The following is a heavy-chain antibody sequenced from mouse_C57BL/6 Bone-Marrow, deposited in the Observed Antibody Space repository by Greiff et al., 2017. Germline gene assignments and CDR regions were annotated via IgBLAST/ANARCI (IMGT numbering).Heavy chain of an antibody. CDR2: IHPNSGST. J-gene: IGHJ3*01. CDR1: GYTFTSYW. V-gene: IGHV1-64*01. Sequence: QVQLQQSGAELVKPGASVKLSCKASGYTFTSYWMHWVKQRPGQGLEWIGMIHPNSGSTNYNEKFKSKATLTVDKSSSTAYMQLSSLTSADSAVYYCASCFPLLAYWGQGTLVTVSA. CDR3: ASCFPLLAY.